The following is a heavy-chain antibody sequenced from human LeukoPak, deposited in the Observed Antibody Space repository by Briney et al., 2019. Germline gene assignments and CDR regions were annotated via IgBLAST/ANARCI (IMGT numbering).Heavy chain of an antibody. CDR2: IRYDGSNK. CDR3: AKDGGDYDYYDYYMDV. J-gene: IGHJ6*03. V-gene: IGHV3-30*02. CDR1: GFSFSTYG. Sequence: PGGSLRLSCAASGFSFSTYGMNWVRQAPGKGLDWVAFIRYDGSNKYYADSVKGRFTISRDNSKNTVYLQMNSPRAEDTAVYYCAKDGGDYDYYDYYMDVWGKGTTVTVSS. D-gene: IGHD4-17*01.